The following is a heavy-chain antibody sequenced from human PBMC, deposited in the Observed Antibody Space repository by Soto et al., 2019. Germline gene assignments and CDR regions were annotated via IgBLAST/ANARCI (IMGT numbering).Heavy chain of an antibody. Sequence: QVQLVESGGGVVQPGRSLRLSCAASGFTFSSYGMHWVRQAPGKGLEWVAVISYDGSNKYYADSVKGRFTISRDNSKNTLYLQMNSLRAEDTAVYYCAKWTYYYDSSGYCHFDYWGQGTLVTVSS. CDR2: ISYDGSNK. CDR1: GFTFSSYG. J-gene: IGHJ4*02. V-gene: IGHV3-30*18. CDR3: AKWTYYYDSSGYCHFDY. D-gene: IGHD3-22*01.